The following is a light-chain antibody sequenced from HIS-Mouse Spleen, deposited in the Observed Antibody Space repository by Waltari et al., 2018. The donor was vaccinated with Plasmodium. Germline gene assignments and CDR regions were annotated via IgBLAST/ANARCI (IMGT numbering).Light chain of an antibody. CDR1: SSDVGSYKL. Sequence: QSALTQPASVSGSPGQSITIPCTGPSSDVGSYKLVSWYQQHPGKAPKLMIYEGSKRPSGVSNRFSGSKSGNTASLTISGLQAEDEADYYCCSYAGSSTFVFGGGTKLTVL. J-gene: IGLJ3*02. CDR2: EGS. V-gene: IGLV2-23*03. CDR3: CSYAGSSTFV.